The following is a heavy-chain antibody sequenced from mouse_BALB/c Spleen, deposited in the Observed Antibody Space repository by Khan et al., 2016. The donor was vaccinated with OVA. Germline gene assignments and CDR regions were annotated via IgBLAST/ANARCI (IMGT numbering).Heavy chain of an antibody. J-gene: IGHJ2*01. D-gene: IGHD1-1*01. CDR2: ISGDSNTI. CDR3: ATSYFYVYYFDY. Sequence: EVELVESGGDLVQPGGSRKLSCAASGFTFSSYGMHWVRQAPEKGLEWVAYISGDSNTIYYADTVKGRFTISRDNPRNTLFLQMTSLMSEDTAMYYCATSYFYVYYFDYWGPGTTLTVSS. V-gene: IGHV5-17*02. CDR1: GFTFSSYG.